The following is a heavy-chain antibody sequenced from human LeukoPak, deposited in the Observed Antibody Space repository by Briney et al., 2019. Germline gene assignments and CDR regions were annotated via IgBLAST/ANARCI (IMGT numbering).Heavy chain of an antibody. V-gene: IGHV5-51*01. Sequence: GESLKISCQGSEYSFATYWIAWLRQMPGKGLERMGIIYPSDSDTRYSPSFQGQVTISADKSIKTAYLQWSSLKASDTANCARPLQGIVGATGFDYWGQGTLVTVSS. J-gene: IGHJ4*02. CDR3: ARPLQGIVGATGFDY. CDR2: IYPSDSDT. D-gene: IGHD1-26*01. CDR1: EYSFATYW.